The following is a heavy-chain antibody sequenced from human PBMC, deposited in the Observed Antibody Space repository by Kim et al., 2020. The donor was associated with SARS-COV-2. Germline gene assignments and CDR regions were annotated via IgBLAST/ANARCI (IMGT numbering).Heavy chain of an antibody. CDR3: AREETYGDYYDY. Sequence: NYSPSLKSRVTISVDTSKNQFSLKLSSVTAADTAVYYCAREETYGDYYDYWGQGTLVTVSS. J-gene: IGHJ4*02. D-gene: IGHD4-17*01. V-gene: IGHV4-59*01.